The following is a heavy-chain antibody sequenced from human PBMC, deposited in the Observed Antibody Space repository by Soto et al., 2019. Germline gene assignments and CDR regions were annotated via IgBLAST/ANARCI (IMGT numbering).Heavy chain of an antibody. Sequence: QVQMQESGPVLVKPSQTLYLTCSVSGGSIIDSGSFYWNWIRQHQGKGLEWIGYIYYSGSTYYNRSLKSRATISLDTSKNQFSLKLTSVTAADTAIYYCARGEVVASNWFDPGGQGTLFTVSS. V-gene: IGHV4-31*03. J-gene: IGHJ5*02. CDR2: IYYSGST. D-gene: IGHD2-15*01. CDR1: GGSIIDSGSFY. CDR3: ARGEVVASNWFDP.